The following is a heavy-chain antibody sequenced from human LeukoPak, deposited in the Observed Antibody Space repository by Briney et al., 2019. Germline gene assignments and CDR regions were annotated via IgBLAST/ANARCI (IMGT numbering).Heavy chain of an antibody. J-gene: IGHJ4*02. CDR2: ISGSGGST. CDR1: GFTFSSYA. CDR3: AKDQSLYVWGSYRRPPFDY. D-gene: IGHD3-16*02. V-gene: IGHV3-23*01. Sequence: GGSLRLSCAASGFTFSSYAMSWVRQAPGKGLEWVSAISGSGGSTYYADSVKGRFTISRDNSKNTLYLQMNSLRAEDTAVYHCAKDQSLYVWGSYRRPPFDYWGQGTLVTVSS.